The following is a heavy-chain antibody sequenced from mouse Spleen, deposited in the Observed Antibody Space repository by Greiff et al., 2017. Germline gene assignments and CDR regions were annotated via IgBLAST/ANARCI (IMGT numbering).Heavy chain of an antibody. V-gene: IGHV5-4*01. CDR2: ISDGGSYT. J-gene: IGHJ1*03. Sequence: EVKLVESGGGLVKPGGSLKLSCAASGFTFSSYAMSWVRQTPEKRLEWVATISDGGSYTYYPDNVKGRFTISRDNAKNNLYLQMSHLKSEDTAMYYCARDRGYGSSYLDWYFDVWGTGTTVTVSS. CDR3: ARDRGYGSSYLDWYFDV. CDR1: GFTFSSYA. D-gene: IGHD1-1*01.